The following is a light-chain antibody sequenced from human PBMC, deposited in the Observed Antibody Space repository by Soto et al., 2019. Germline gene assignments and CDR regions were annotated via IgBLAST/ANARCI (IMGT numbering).Light chain of an antibody. V-gene: IGLV2-8*01. CDR2: EVT. J-gene: IGLJ2*01. CDR3: ISYAGSTNFVV. Sequence: QSALIQPPSASGSPGQSVTISCTGTSSDVGDYNYVSWIRQHPGKAPKLMIYEVTKRPSGVPDRFSGSKSGNTASLTVSGLQAEDEADYYCISYAGSTNFVVFGGGTKLTVL. CDR1: SSDVGDYNY.